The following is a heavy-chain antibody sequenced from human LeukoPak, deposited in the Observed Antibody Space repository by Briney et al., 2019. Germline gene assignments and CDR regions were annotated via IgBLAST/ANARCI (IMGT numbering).Heavy chain of an antibody. CDR3: ARKTRDSFDP. J-gene: IGHJ5*02. CDR2: ISGSGALT. Sequence: PGRSLRLSCAASGFTFTSFAMSWVRQAPGKGLEWVSGISGSGALTYYADSVKGRFTISRDNPKNTLILQMNGLRDEDTALYYCARKTRDSFDPWGQGTLVTVSS. CDR1: GFTFTSFA. V-gene: IGHV3-23*01. D-gene: IGHD2-2*01.